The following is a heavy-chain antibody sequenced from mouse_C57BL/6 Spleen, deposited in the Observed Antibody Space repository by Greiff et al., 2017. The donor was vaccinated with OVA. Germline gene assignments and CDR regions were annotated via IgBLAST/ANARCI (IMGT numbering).Heavy chain of an antibody. CDR2: IYPGDGDT. Sequence: LVESGPELVKPGASVKISCKASGYAFSSSWMNWVKQRPGKGLEWIGRIYPGDGDTNYNGKFKGKATLTADKSSSTAYMQLSSLTSEDSAVYFCARIYYDYEFDYWGQGTTLTVSS. CDR1: GYAFSSSW. V-gene: IGHV1-82*01. D-gene: IGHD2-4*01. J-gene: IGHJ2*01. CDR3: ARIYYDYEFDY.